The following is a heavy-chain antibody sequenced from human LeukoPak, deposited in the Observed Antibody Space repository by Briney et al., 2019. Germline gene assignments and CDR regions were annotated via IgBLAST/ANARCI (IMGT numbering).Heavy chain of an antibody. CDR2: INPSGGRT. D-gene: IGHD2/OR15-2a*01. Sequence: ASVKVSYKASGYTFNNYYMLLVRQAPGQGLEWMGTINPSGGRTTYAQNFEGRDSMTSDTSTSTVYMELSSLRAEDTAVYYGTRSNSDLDYWGQGTLVTVSS. J-gene: IGHJ4*02. V-gene: IGHV1-46*02. CDR1: GYTFNNYY. CDR3: TRSNSDLDY.